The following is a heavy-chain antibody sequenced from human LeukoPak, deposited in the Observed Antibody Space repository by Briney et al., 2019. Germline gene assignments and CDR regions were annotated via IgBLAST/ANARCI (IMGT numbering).Heavy chain of an antibody. V-gene: IGHV1-2*02. J-gene: IGHJ5*02. D-gene: IGHD2-2*01. CDR2: INCNSGGT. CDR1: GYTFTAYY. CDR3: AREADCGRTNCHLDP. Sequence: ASVKVSCKTSGYTFTAYYMYWVRQAPGQGLEWMGWINCNSGGTNYAQNLQGRVTMTRDTTISTVYMELSGLRSDDTAVYYCAREADCGRTNCHLDPWGQGTLVTVSS.